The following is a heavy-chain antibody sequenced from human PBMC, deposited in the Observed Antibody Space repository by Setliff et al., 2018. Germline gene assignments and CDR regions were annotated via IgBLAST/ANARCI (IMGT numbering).Heavy chain of an antibody. V-gene: IGHV1-69*13. CDR2: IIPIFDTA. J-gene: IGHJ4*02. CDR3: ATVEAITIAAAGTTIFDY. CDR1: GYTFSTYG. D-gene: IGHD6-13*01. Sequence: GASVKVSCKDSGYTFSTYGISWVRQAPGQGLEWMGGIIPIFDTANYAQKFQGRVTITADESTSTAYMELSSLRSEDTAVYYCATVEAITIAAAGTTIFDYWGQGTLVTVSS.